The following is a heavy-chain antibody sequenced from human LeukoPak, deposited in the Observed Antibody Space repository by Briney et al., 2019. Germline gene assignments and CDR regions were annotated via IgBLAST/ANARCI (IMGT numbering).Heavy chain of an antibody. Sequence: PGGSLRLSCAASGFTFDDYAMHWVRQAPGKGLEWVSGISWNSGNIGYADSVKGRFTISRDNAKNSLYLQMNSLRAEDTALYYCANDMAYGSGTQIDYWGQGTLVTVSS. CDR3: ANDMAYGSGTQIDY. D-gene: IGHD3-10*01. J-gene: IGHJ4*02. CDR1: GFTFDDYA. CDR2: ISWNSGNI. V-gene: IGHV3-9*01.